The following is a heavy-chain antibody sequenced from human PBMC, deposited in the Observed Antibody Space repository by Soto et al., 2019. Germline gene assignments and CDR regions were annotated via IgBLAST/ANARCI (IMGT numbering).Heavy chain of an antibody. J-gene: IGHJ4*02. Sequence: ASVKVSCKASGYTFITYGMHWLRQAPGQRLEWMGWINAGNGNTKYSQKFQGRVSITRDTSASTAYMELSSLRSEDTAVYYCARGIIVGGWYPYYFDYWGQGTLVTVSS. CDR3: ARGIIVGGWYPYYFDY. CDR2: INAGNGNT. CDR1: GYTFITYG. D-gene: IGHD6-19*01. V-gene: IGHV1-3*01.